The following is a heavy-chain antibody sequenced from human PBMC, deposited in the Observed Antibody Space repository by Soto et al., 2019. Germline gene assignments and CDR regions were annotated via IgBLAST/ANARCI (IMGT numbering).Heavy chain of an antibody. Sequence: GGSLRLSCAAAGFPFSGYGMHWVRQAPGKGLEWVSYISSSSSTIYYADSVKGRFTISRDNAKNSLYLQMNSLRDEDTAVYYCAREGLDIVVVPAAIDYWGQGTLVTVSS. J-gene: IGHJ4*02. CDR1: GFPFSGYG. CDR3: AREGLDIVVVPAAIDY. D-gene: IGHD2-2*03. V-gene: IGHV3-48*02. CDR2: ISSSSSTI.